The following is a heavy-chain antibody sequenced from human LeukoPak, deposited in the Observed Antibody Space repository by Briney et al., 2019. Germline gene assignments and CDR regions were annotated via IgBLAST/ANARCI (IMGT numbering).Heavy chain of an antibody. CDR3: AREVGYFGSSFDY. J-gene: IGHJ4*02. V-gene: IGHV4-61*01. D-gene: IGHD6-6*01. CDR2: IYYSGST. Sequence: PSETLSLTCAVSGYSISSGYYWSWIRQPPGKGLEWIGYIYYSGSTNYNPSLKSRVTISVDTSKNQFSLKLSSVTAADTAVYYCAREVGYFGSSFDYWGQGTLVTVSS. CDR1: GYSISSGYY.